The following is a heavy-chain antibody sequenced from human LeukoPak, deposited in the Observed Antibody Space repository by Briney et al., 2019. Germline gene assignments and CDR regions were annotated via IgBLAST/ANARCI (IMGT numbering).Heavy chain of an antibody. V-gene: IGHV1-46*01. J-gene: IGHJ6*03. D-gene: IGHD2/OR15-2a*01. CDR1: GYTFTSYY. CDR2: INPSGGST. CDR3: ARDSTSANYYMDV. Sequence: ASVKVSCKASGYTFTSYYMHWVRQAPGQGLEWMGIINPSGGSTSYAQKFQGRVTMTRDTSTSTVYMELSSLRPEDTAVYYCARDSTSANYYMDVWGKGTTVTVSS.